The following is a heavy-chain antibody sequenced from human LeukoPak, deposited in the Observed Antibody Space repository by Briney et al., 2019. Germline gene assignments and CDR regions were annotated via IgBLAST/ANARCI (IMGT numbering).Heavy chain of an antibody. J-gene: IGHJ4*02. Sequence: GGSLRLSCAASGFTFDDYAMHWVRQAPGKCLEWVSLISWDGGSTYYAESVKGRFTIYRDNSKNSLYLQMNSLRAEDTALYYCAKDISLTLVTQGFDYWGQGTLVTVSS. CDR1: GFTFDDYA. CDR3: AKDISLTLVTQGFDY. D-gene: IGHD4-23*01. V-gene: IGHV3-43D*03. CDR2: ISWDGGST.